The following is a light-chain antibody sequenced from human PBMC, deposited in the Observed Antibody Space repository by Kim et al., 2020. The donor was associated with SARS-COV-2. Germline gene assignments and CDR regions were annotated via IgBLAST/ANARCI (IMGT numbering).Light chain of an antibody. CDR2: DVN. J-gene: IGLJ1*01. CDR3: GSYRRSSGSTSSLV. CDR1: SSDVGGYNY. Sequence: QSALTQPASVSGSPGQWITISCTGTSSDVGGYNYVSWYQQHPGKCPKLMIYDVNNRPSGVSNRFSGYKSGNTASLTISGLQAEDEADYYCGSYRRSSGSTSSLVFGTGTKVTVL. V-gene: IGLV2-14*03.